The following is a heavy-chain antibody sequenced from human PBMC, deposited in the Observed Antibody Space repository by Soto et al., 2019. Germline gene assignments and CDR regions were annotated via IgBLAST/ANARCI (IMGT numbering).Heavy chain of an antibody. D-gene: IGHD6-6*01. CDR3: ARGRRIAARPYPTNNWFDP. CDR1: GYTFTGYY. J-gene: IGHJ5*02. V-gene: IGHV1-2*02. CDR2: INPNSGGT. Sequence: GASVKVSCKASGYTFTGYYMHWVRQAPGQGLEWMGWINPNSGGTNYAQKFQGRVTMTRDTSISTAYMELSRLRSDDTAVYYCARGRRIAARPYPTNNWFDPWGQGTLVTVS.